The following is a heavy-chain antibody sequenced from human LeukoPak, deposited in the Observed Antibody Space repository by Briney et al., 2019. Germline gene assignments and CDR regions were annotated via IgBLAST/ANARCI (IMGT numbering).Heavy chain of an antibody. D-gene: IGHD3-10*01. CDR3: ARDRKAYGSGSYYNVNYFDY. CDR2: IYTSGST. CDR1: GGSISSYY. J-gene: IGHJ4*02. Sequence: PSETLSLTCTVSGGSISSYYWSWIRQPAGKGLEWIGRIYTSGSTNYNPSLKSRVTMSVDTPENQFSLKLSSVTAADTAVYYCARDRKAYGSGSYYNVNYFDYWGQGTLVTVSS. V-gene: IGHV4-4*07.